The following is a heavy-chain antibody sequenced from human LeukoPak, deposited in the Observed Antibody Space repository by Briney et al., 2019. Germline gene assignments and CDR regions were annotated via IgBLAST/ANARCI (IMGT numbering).Heavy chain of an antibody. D-gene: IGHD3-10*01. CDR1: GGSISSGGYY. V-gene: IGHV4-31*03. Sequence: PSETLSLTCTVSGGSISSGGYYWSWIRQHPGKGLEWIGYIYYSGSTYYNPSLKSRVTISVDTSKNQLSLKLSSVTAADTAVYYCARDGDRTWFGELKGWFDPWGQGTLVTVSS. CDR2: IYYSGST. J-gene: IGHJ5*02. CDR3: ARDGDRTWFGELKGWFDP.